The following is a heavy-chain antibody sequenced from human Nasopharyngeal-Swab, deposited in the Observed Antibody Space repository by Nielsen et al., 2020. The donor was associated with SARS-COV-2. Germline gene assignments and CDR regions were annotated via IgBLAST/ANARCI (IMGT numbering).Heavy chain of an antibody. CDR3: ARGDYRGAYYFDY. J-gene: IGHJ4*02. Sequence: SVKVSCKASFSNYAISWVRQAPGQGLEWMGRIIPILGITNYAQKFHDRVTITADKSTSTAYMELSGLRSEDTAVYYCARGDYRGAYYFDYWGQGTLVTVSP. CDR1: FSNYA. CDR2: IIPILGIT. D-gene: IGHD3-16*02. V-gene: IGHV1-69*04.